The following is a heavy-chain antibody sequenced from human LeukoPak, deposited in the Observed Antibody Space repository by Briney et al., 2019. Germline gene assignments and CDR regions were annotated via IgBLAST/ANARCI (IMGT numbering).Heavy chain of an antibody. CDR2: MNPNSGNT. D-gene: IGHD3-10*01. V-gene: IGHV1-8*03. J-gene: IGHJ4*02. CDR1: GYTFTSYA. Sequence: ASVKVSCKASGYTFTSYAMNWVRQATGQGLEWMGWMNPNSGNTGYAQKFQGRVTITRNTSISTAYMELSSLRSEDTAVYYCARALKVSVRGVITTGPGYWGQGTLVTVSS. CDR3: ARALKVSVRGVITTGPGY.